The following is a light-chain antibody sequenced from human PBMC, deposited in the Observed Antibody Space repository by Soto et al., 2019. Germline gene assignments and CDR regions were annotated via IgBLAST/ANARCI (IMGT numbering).Light chain of an antibody. J-gene: IGKJ4*01. Sequence: IVMTQSPLSLPVTPGEPASISCRSSQTLLHSDSYNYLDWYQQKPGQPPKLLIYWASTRESGVPDRFSGSGSGSDFTLTICSLQAEDVAVYYCQQYYSTPLTSGGGTKVDIK. CDR2: WAS. CDR1: QTLLHSDSYNY. CDR3: QQYYSTPLT. V-gene: IGKV4-1*01.